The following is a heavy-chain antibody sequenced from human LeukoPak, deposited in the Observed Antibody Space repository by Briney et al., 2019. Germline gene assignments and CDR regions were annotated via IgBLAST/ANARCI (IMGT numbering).Heavy chain of an antibody. CDR1: GFSLSTSGVG. CDR3: AHRRNGEDAFDI. Sequence: SGPTLVKPTQTLTLTCTFSGFSLSTSGVGVGWIRQPPGKALEWLALIYWDDDKRYSPSLKSRLTITKDTSKNQVVLTMTNMDPVDTATCYCAHRRNGEDAFDIWGQGTMVTVSS. J-gene: IGHJ3*02. CDR2: IYWDDDK. V-gene: IGHV2-5*02. D-gene: IGHD4-17*01.